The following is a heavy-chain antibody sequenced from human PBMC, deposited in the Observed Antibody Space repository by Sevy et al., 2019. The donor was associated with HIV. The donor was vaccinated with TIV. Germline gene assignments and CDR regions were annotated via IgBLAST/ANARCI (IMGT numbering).Heavy chain of an antibody. Sequence: GGSLRLSCAASGFTFSNAWMSWVRQAPGKGLEWVGRIKSKTDGGTTDYAAPVKDRLTISRDDSKNTLYLQMNSLKTEDTAIYYCTTDSKKRGLSVHLDYCGQGTLVTVST. CDR3: TTDSKKRGLSVHLDY. V-gene: IGHV3-15*01. D-gene: IGHD3-10*01. CDR2: IKSKTDGGTT. J-gene: IGHJ4*02. CDR1: GFTFSNAW.